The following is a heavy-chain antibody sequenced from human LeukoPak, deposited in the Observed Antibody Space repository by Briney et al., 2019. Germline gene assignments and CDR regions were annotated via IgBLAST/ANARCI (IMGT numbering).Heavy chain of an antibody. J-gene: IGHJ5*01. V-gene: IGHV3-64*02. CDR1: GFTFSNYA. D-gene: IGHD3-22*01. CDR3: ARRDDSGYYDS. CDR2: ITNTGDKT. Sequence: GGSLRLSCAASGFTFSNYAMHWVRQAPGKGLEYVSSITNTGDKTYYADSVKGRFTIFRDNSKDTLYLQMGGLGPEDMAVYYCARRDDSGYYDSWGQGILVTVSS.